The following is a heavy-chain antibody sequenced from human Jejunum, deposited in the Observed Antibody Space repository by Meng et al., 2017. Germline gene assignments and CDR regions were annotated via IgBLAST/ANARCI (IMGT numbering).Heavy chain of an antibody. Sequence: QVQLTEPGPGLVKPSGTLSLTCTVSGVSTTAPFYWTWIRQAPGKGLEWIGEVWPSGATYYNPSLSSRITISIDTSNNQFSLEVAFLTAADTAVYYCARAIRERYFDSWGQGTLVTVSS. CDR3: ARAIRERYFDS. D-gene: IGHD1-14*01. J-gene: IGHJ4*02. V-gene: IGHV4-4*02. CDR1: GVSTTAPFY. CDR2: VWPSGAT.